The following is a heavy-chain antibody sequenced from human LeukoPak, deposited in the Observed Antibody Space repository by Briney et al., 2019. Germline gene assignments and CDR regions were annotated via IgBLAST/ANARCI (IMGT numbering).Heavy chain of an antibody. J-gene: IGHJ6*02. CDR3: AKDLDYDFWSGYPRYYGMDV. D-gene: IGHD3-3*01. V-gene: IGHV3-23*01. CDR2: ISGSGGST. CDR1: GFTFSSYG. Sequence: GRSLRLSCAASGFTFSSYGMHWVRQAPGKGLEWVSAISGSGGSTYYADSVKGRFTISRDNSKNTLYLQMNSLRAEDTAVYYRAKDLDYDFWSGYPRYYGMDVWGQGTTVTVSS.